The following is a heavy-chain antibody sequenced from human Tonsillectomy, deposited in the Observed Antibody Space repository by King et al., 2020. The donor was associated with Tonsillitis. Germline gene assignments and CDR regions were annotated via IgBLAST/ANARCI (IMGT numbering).Heavy chain of an antibody. CDR3: ARGNRWNYYYGMDV. J-gene: IGHJ6*02. Sequence: VQLQQWGAGLLKPSEPLSLTCVVDGGSFSGYYWTWIRQSPGKGLEWIGEINHSGSSTYNPSLKSRVTILVDTSKNQFSVKLSSVTAADTGVYYCARGNRWNYYYGMDVWGQGTTVTVSS. V-gene: IGHV4-34*01. CDR1: GGSFSGYY. CDR2: INHSGSS. D-gene: IGHD2-15*01.